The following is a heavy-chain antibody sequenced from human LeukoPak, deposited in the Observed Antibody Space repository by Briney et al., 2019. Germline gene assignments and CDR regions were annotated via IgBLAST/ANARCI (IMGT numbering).Heavy chain of an antibody. V-gene: IGHV1-2*02. D-gene: IGHD2-2*01. CDR3: ASESGVVGVVPRGRFDP. Sequence: ASVKVSCKASGYTFTCYYMHWVRQAPGQGLEWMGCINPNSGGTNYAQKFQGRVTMTRDTSITTAYMELRRLRSDDTDEYYRASESGVVGVVPRGRFDPWGQGTLVTVSS. CDR1: GYTFTCYY. J-gene: IGHJ5*02. CDR2: INPNSGGT.